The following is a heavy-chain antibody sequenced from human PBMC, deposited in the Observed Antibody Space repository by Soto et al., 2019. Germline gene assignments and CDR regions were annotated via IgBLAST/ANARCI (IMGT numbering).Heavy chain of an antibody. CDR1: GGSISSGY. Sequence: SETLSLTCSVSGGSISSGYWTWIRQPPGKGLEWIGYIYYGGSINYNPSLKSRVIISVDTSKNQFSLKLSSVTAADTAVYYCARESAPMVRGFTQPWGQGTLVTVSS. J-gene: IGHJ5*02. D-gene: IGHD3-10*01. V-gene: IGHV4-59*12. CDR3: ARESAPMVRGFTQP. CDR2: IYYGGSI.